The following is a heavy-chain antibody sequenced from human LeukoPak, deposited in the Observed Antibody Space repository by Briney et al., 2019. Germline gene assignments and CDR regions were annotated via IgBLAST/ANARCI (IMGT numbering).Heavy chain of an antibody. Sequence: GGSLRLSCAASGFTFSSYSMNWVRQAPGKGLEWVSSISSSGSYIYYADSVKGRFTISRDNAKNSLYLQMNSLRAEDTAVYYCARDIAARAFDYWGQGTLVTVSS. CDR2: ISSSGSYI. V-gene: IGHV3-21*01. J-gene: IGHJ4*02. D-gene: IGHD6-6*01. CDR1: GFTFSSYS. CDR3: ARDIAARAFDY.